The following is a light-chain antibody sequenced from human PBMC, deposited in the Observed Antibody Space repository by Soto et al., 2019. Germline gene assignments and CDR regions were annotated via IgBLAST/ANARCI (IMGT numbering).Light chain of an antibody. Sequence: EIVLTQSPATLSLSPGERATLSCRASQSVNSYLAWYQQKPGQVPRLLIYGASTRATGIPARFSGSGSGTEFTLTISSLQSEDFAVYYCQQYNNWPQTFGQGTKVDIK. CDR3: QQYNNWPQT. J-gene: IGKJ1*01. CDR1: QSVNSY. V-gene: IGKV3-15*01. CDR2: GAS.